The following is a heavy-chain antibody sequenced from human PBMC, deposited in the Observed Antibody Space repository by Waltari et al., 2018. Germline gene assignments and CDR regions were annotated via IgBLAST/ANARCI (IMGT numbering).Heavy chain of an antibody. CDR3: ARGGRYCSGGSCGNWFDP. CDR2: INHSGST. CDR1: GGSFRGYY. J-gene: IGHJ5*02. V-gene: IGHV4-34*01. Sequence: QVQLQQWGAGLLKPSETLSLTCAVYGGSFRGYYWRRIRQPPGQGLEWIGEINHSGSTNYNPSLKSRVTISVDTSKNQFSLKLSSVTAADTAVYYCARGGRYCSGGSCGNWFDPWGQGTLVTVSS. D-gene: IGHD2-15*01.